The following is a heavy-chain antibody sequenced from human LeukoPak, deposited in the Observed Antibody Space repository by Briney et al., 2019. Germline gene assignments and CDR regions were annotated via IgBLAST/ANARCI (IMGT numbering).Heavy chain of an antibody. J-gene: IGHJ5*02. D-gene: IGHD3-22*01. CDR2: INHSGST. CDR1: GGSFSCYY. V-gene: IGHV4-34*01. CDR3: ARVDDYDSSGYYGWFDP. Sequence: SETLSLTCAVYGGSFSCYYCSWIRQPPGKGLEWIGEINHSGSTNYNPSLKSRVTISVDTSKNQFSLKLISVTAADTAVYYCARVDDYDSSGYYGWFDPWGQGTLVTVSS.